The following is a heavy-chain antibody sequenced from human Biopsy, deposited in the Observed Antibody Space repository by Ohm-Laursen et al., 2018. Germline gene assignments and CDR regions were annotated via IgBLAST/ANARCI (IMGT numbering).Heavy chain of an antibody. CDR2: INHRGYT. D-gene: IGHD6-19*01. J-gene: IGHJ4*02. CDR3: ARSGQWARYYFDY. V-gene: IGHV4-34*01. CDR1: GGSISGYY. Sequence: SETLSLTCSVSGGSISGYYWSWIRQPPGKGLEWIGEINHRGYTGYNASLKGRVSISVDTSKNQLSLNLTSVTAADTAVFYCARSGQWARYYFDYWGQGTLVTVSS.